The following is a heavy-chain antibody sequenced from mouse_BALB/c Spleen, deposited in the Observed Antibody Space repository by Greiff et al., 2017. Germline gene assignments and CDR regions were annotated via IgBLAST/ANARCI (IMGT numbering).Heavy chain of an antibody. CDR3: ARGPSLMDAMDY. CDR2: IWAGGST. J-gene: IGHJ4*01. CDR1: GFSLTSYG. Sequence: VKLMESGPGLVAPSQSLSITCTASGFSLTSYGVHWVRQPPGKGLEWLGVIWAGGSTNYNSALMSRLSISKDNSKSQVFLTMNSLQTDDTAMYSCARGPSLMDAMDYWGQGTSVTVSS. D-gene: IGHD1-1*02. V-gene: IGHV2-9*02.